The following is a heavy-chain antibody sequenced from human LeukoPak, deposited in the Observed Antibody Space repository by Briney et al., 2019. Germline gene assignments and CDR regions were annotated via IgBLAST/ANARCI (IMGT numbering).Heavy chain of an antibody. J-gene: IGHJ4*02. V-gene: IGHV5-51*01. Sequence: GESLQISCKSSGYSFTTYWIGWVRQMPGKGLEWMGIIYPGDSDTRYSPSFQGQVTISADKSISTAYLQWSSLKASDTAMYYCARLGLYSSSWYNYWGQGTLVTVSS. CDR3: ARLGLYSSSWYNY. CDR2: IYPGDSDT. CDR1: GYSFTTYW. D-gene: IGHD6-13*01.